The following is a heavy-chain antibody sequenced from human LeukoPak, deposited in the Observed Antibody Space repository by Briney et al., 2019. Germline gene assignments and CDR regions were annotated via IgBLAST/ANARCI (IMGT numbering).Heavy chain of an antibody. V-gene: IGHV3-7*01. D-gene: IGHD3-9*01. Sequence: GGSLRLSCVASGLTVSNHWMSWVRQAPGKGLEWVANIKQERGQEYYVDSVKGRFTISRDNAKNSLYLQVKSLRAEDTAVYYCAREVYDSSTGSFDYWGQGTLVTVSS. CDR3: AREVYDSSTGSFDY. CDR2: IKQERGQE. CDR1: GLTVSNHW. J-gene: IGHJ4*02.